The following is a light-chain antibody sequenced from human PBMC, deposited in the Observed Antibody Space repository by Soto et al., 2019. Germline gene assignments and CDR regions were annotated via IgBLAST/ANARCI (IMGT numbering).Light chain of an antibody. CDR2: DAS. V-gene: IGKV1-33*01. CDR1: QNINNY. CDR3: QQYETLPT. J-gene: IGKJ5*01. Sequence: SQMTHSPSSLSASLGDIVTITFQAIQNINNYLTWYQQKPGRAPKLLIYDASTLEAGVPSRFRGSGSGTDFTFPIRRLQPADLATSYCQQYETLPTFGQGTRLEIK.